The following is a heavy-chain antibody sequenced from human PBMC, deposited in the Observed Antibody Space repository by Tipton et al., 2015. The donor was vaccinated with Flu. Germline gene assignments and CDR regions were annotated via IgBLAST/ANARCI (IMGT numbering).Heavy chain of an antibody. CDR2: IYYSGST. Sequence: TLSLTCTVSGGSISSSSYYWGWIRQPPGKGLEWIGSIYYSGSTYYNPSLKSRVTISVDTSKNQFSLKLSSVTAADTAVYYCARDWVAGYCSGGSCYSWGQGTTVTVSS. CDR3: ARDWVAGYCSGGSCYS. J-gene: IGHJ6*02. V-gene: IGHV4-39*07. D-gene: IGHD2-15*01. CDR1: GGSISSSSYY.